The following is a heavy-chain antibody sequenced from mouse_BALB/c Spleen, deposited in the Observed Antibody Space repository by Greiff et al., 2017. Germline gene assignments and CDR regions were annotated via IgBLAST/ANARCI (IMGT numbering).Heavy chain of an antibody. CDR2: ISSGGST. V-gene: IGHV5-6-5*01. CDR3: ARGDYYGSSY. Sequence: EVQRVESGGGLVKPGGSLKLSCAASGFTFSSYAMSWVRQTPEKRLEWVASISSGGSTYYPDSVKGRFTISRDNARNILYLQMSSLRSEDTAMYYCARGDYYGSSYWGQGTTLTVSS. CDR1: GFTFSSYA. J-gene: IGHJ2*01. D-gene: IGHD1-1*01.